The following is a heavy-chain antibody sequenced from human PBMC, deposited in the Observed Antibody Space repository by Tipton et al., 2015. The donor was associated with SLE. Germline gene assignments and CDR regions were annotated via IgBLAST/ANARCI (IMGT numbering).Heavy chain of an antibody. D-gene: IGHD5-18*01. CDR3: ARGYTPDGFEL. V-gene: IGHV4-61*02. CDR2: IYTSGSA. Sequence: TLSLTCTVSGGSISSGTYYWSWIRQPAGKGLEWIGRIYTSGSANYNPSLKSRVTISVDTSKNQFSLELNSVTAADTAVYYCARGYTPDGFELWGPGTMVTVSS. CDR1: GGSISSGTYY. J-gene: IGHJ3*01.